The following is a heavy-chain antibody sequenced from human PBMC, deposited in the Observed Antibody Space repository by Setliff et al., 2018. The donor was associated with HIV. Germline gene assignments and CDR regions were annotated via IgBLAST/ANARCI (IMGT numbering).Heavy chain of an antibody. J-gene: IGHJ4*02. CDR3: ARDRSSTGDYNEEHLFEY. Sequence: ASVKVSCKASGYTFSSYYMHWVRQAPGQGLEWMGIINPSGDRTTYTKKFQDRVTMTTDTSTSTAYMELRGLRSDDTAVYYCARDRSSTGDYNEEHLFEYWGQGTLVTVS. CDR2: INPSGDRT. D-gene: IGHD3-22*01. CDR1: GYTFSSYY. V-gene: IGHV1-46*01.